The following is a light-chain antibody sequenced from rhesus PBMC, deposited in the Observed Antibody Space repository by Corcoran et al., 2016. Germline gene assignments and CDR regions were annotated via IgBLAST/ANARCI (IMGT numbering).Light chain of an antibody. CDR3: LQYVNDPWT. CDR1: QGVSTS. J-gene: IGKJ1*01. CDR2: AAS. V-gene: IGKV1-43*02. Sequence: DIQMTQSPSSLSASVGDRVTITCRASQGVSTSFTWYQQKPGKTPKRLIYAASTLEPGVPSRFSGSGSGREFTLTISSLQPEDFATYYCLQYVNDPWTFGQGTKVEVK.